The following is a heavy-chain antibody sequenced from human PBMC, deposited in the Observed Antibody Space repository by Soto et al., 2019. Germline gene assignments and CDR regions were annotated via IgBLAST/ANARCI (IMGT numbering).Heavy chain of an antibody. CDR1: GFTFSSYA. CDR2: ISYDGSNK. V-gene: IGHV3-30-3*01. D-gene: IGHD2-15*01. J-gene: IGHJ6*02. CDR3: ARARYCSGGSCDYYYGMDV. Sequence: PVGSLRLSCAASGFTFSSYAMHWVRQAPGKGLEWVAVISYDGSNKYYADSVKGRFTISRDNSKNTLYLQMNSLRAEDTAVYYCARARYCSGGSCDYYYGMDVWGQGTTVTVSS.